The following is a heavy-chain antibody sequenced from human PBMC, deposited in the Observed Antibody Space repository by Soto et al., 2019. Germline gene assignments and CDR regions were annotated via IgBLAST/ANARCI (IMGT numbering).Heavy chain of an antibody. J-gene: IGHJ4*02. CDR1: GVSINNYY. D-gene: IGHD6-25*01. Sequence: SETLSLTCTVSGVSINNYYWTWIRKPPGKRLEWIGAIYYTGSTTYNPSLRSRVTFSVDTSKNQFSLSMTSVTATDPAVYFRAKVVSGGHLYYWGRLTLVTVSS. CDR3: AKVVSGGHLYY. CDR2: IYYTGST. V-gene: IGHV4-59*01.